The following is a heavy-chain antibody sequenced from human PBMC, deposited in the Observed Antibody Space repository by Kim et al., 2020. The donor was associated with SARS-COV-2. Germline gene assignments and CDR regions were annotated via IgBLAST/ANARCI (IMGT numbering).Heavy chain of an antibody. V-gene: IGHV7-4-1*02. J-gene: IGHJ6*02. Sequence: GNPMYAKGFAGRLVFSLDTSVSTAYLQISSLRAEDTAVYFCARGAGGMDVWGQGTTVTVSS. CDR3: ARGAGGMDV. CDR2: GNP.